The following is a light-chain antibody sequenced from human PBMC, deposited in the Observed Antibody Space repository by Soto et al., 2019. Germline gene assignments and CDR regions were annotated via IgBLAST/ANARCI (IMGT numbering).Light chain of an antibody. CDR2: EVS. J-gene: IGLJ1*01. Sequence: QSALTQPASVSGSPGQSITISCTGTSSDVGSYNLVSWYQQHPGKAPKLMIYEVSNRPSGVSNRFSGSKSGNTASLMISGLQAEDEADYYCSSYTSSSVVFGTGTKLTVL. CDR1: SSDVGSYNL. CDR3: SSYTSSSVV. V-gene: IGLV2-14*02.